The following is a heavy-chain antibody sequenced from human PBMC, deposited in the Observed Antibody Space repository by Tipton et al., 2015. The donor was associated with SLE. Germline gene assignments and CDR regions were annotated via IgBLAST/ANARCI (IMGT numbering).Heavy chain of an antibody. CDR1: GFTFSSYA. J-gene: IGHJ1*01. CDR3: VEEQGAEYLQH. CDR2: ISSNGGST. Sequence: GSLRLSCSASGFTFSSYAMHWVRQAPGKGLEYVSAISSNGGSTYYADSVKGRFTISRDNSKNTLYLQMSSLRAEDTAVYYCVEEQGAEYLQHWGQGTLVTVSS. V-gene: IGHV3-64D*09.